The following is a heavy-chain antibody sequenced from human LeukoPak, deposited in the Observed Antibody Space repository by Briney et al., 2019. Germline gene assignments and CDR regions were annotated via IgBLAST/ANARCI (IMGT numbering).Heavy chain of an antibody. CDR2: ISSSSSYI. V-gene: IGHV3-21*01. Sequence: PGGSLRLSCAASGFTFSSHSMNWVRQAPGEGLEWVSSISSSSSYIYYADSVKGRFTISRDNAKNSLYLQMNSLRAEDAAVYYCARSYYGWYYFDYWGQGTLVTVSS. CDR1: GFTFSSHS. D-gene: IGHD4-17*01. J-gene: IGHJ4*02. CDR3: ARSYYGWYYFDY.